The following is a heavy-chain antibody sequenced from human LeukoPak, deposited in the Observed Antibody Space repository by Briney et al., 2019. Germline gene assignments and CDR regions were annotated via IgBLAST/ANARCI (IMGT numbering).Heavy chain of an antibody. CDR2: INHSGST. D-gene: IGHD3-9*01. J-gene: IGHJ3*02. CDR1: GGSFSGYY. CDR3: ARAALRYFDWSLRFSAFDI. V-gene: IGHV4-34*01. Sequence: PSETLSLTCAVYGGSFSGYYWSWIRQPPGKGLEWIGEINHSGSTNYNPSLKSRVTISVDTSKNQFSLKLSSVTAADTAVYYCARAALRYFDWSLRFSAFDIWGQGTMVTVSS.